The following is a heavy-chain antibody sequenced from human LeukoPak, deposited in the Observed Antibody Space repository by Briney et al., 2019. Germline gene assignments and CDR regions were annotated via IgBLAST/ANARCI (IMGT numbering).Heavy chain of an antibody. CDR3: ARDPSSGYYYYFDY. V-gene: IGHV3-30-3*01. J-gene: IGHJ4*02. D-gene: IGHD3-22*01. Sequence: GGSLRLSCAASGFTFSDAWMNWVRQAPGKGLEWVAVISYDGSNKYYADSVKGRFTISRDNSKNTLYLPMNSLRAEDTAVYYCARDPSSGYYYYFDYWGQGTLVTVSS. CDR1: GFTFSDAW. CDR2: ISYDGSNK.